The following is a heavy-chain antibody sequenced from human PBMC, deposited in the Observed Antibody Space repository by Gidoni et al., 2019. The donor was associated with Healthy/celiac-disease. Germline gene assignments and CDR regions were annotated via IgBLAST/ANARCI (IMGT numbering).Heavy chain of an antibody. CDR3: ARPRYYDFWSGYYSY. CDR2: IYSGGST. Sequence: EVQLVESGGGLVQPGGSLRLSCAASGFTVSSNYMSWVRQAPGKGLEWVSVIYSGGSTYYADSVKGRFTISRDNSKNTLYLQMNSLRAEDTAVYYCARPRYYDFWSGYYSYWGQGTLVTVSS. CDR1: GFTVSSNY. J-gene: IGHJ4*02. V-gene: IGHV3-66*04. D-gene: IGHD3-3*01.